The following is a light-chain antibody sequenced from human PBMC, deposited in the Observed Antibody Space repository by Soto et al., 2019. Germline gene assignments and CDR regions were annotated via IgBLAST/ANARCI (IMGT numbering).Light chain of an antibody. V-gene: IGKV1-39*01. Sequence: DIQVTQSPSSLSASVGDRVTITCRASQSISYDLNWYQQKPGKAPRLLIYGANSLESGVPLRFSGSGSRTDFTLTINNLQPEDFATYYCQQSYTTPLTFGGGTKVDIK. CDR3: QQSYTTPLT. CDR1: QSISYD. CDR2: GAN. J-gene: IGKJ4*01.